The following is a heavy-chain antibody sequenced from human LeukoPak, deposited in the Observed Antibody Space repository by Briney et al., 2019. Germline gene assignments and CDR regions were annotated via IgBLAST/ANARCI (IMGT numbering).Heavy chain of an antibody. Sequence: PGGSLRLSCAASGFTFSTYAMSWVRQTPGKGLEWIGESHQTGSTNYNPSLKSRVTISVDKSKNQFSLDFNSVTAADTAIYYCATNGYYCIDVWGKGTTVTASS. V-gene: IGHV4-4*02. CDR1: GFTFSTYAM. D-gene: IGHD2-8*01. CDR3: ATNGYYCIDV. J-gene: IGHJ6*03. CDR2: SHQTGST.